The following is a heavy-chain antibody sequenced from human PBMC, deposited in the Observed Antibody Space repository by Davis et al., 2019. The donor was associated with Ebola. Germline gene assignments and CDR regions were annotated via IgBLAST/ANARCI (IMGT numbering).Heavy chain of an antibody. J-gene: IGHJ4*02. CDR2: IYYSGST. V-gene: IGHV4-59*08. Sequence: MPSETLSLTCTVPGGSISSYYWSWIRQPPGKGLEWIGYIYYSGSTNYNPSLKSRVTISVVTSKNQFSLKLSSVTAADTAVYYCARLAVVTGFDYWGQGTLVTVSS. D-gene: IGHD3-10*01. CDR1: GGSISSYY. CDR3: ARLAVVTGFDY.